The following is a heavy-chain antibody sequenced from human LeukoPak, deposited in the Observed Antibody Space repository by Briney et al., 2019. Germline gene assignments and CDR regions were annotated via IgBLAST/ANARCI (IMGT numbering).Heavy chain of an antibody. CDR2: IYTSGIT. J-gene: IGHJ4*02. CDR3: ARDGLLDSGYDQGGIDY. CDR1: GGSISSGSYY. Sequence: SETLSLXCTVSGGSISSGSYYWSWIRQPAGKGLEWIGRIYTSGITNYNPSLKSRVTISVDTSKNQFSLKLSSVTAADTAVYYCARDGLLDSGYDQGGIDYWGQGTLVTVSS. D-gene: IGHD5-12*01. V-gene: IGHV4-61*02.